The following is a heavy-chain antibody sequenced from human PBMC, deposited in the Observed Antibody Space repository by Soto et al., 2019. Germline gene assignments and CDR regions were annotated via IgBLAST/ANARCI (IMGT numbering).Heavy chain of an antibody. D-gene: IGHD6-6*01. Sequence: EVKVLESGGDLVQPGGSLRLSCVASGFTFSEYAMTWVRQAPGKGLDWVSSVSANGDITYYADSVKGRFTISRDNSENTLWLQMNSLRAGDTAVYYCVKYGGAAARPTFYYGLDVWGQGTTVTVSS. V-gene: IGHV3-23*01. CDR1: GFTFSEYA. J-gene: IGHJ6*02. CDR2: VSANGDIT. CDR3: VKYGGAAARPTFYYGLDV.